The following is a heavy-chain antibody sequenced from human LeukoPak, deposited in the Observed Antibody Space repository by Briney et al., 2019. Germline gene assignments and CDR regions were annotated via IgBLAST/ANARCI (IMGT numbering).Heavy chain of an antibody. CDR2: ISAYNGNT. V-gene: IGHV1-18*01. Sequence: ASVKVSCKASGYTFTSYGISWVRQAPGQGLEWMGWISAYNGNTNYAQKLQGRVTMTTDTSTSTAYMELRSLRSDDTAVYYCASGNYDILTGYYLGGDYWGQGTLVTVSS. CDR3: ASGNYDILTGYYLGGDY. J-gene: IGHJ4*02. CDR1: GYTFTSYG. D-gene: IGHD3-9*01.